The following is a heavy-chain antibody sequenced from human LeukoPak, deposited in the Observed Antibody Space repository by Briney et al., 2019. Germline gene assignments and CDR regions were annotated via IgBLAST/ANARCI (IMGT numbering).Heavy chain of an antibody. Sequence: GGSLRLSCEASEFTFSNYWMSWVRQAPGKGLEWVANIKQDGSEKYYVDSVKGRFTISRDNAKNSLYLQMNSLRAEDTAVYYCARDRSYSSSWYYYYYYYMDVWGKGTTVTISS. CDR2: IKQDGSEK. V-gene: IGHV3-7*01. CDR3: ARDRSYSSSWYYYYYYYMDV. D-gene: IGHD6-13*01. CDR1: EFTFSNYW. J-gene: IGHJ6*03.